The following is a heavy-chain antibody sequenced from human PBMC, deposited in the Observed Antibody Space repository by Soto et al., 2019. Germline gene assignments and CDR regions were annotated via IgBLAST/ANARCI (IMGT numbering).Heavy chain of an antibody. D-gene: IGHD5-18*01. CDR1: GYTFTSYD. V-gene: IGHV1-8*01. CDR3: ARVPRGYSYGYRRYYYGMDV. CDR2: MNPNSGNT. Sequence: QVQLVQSGAEVKKPGASVKVSCKASGYTFTSYDINWVRQATGQGLEWMAWMNPNSGNTGYAQKFQGRVSMTRNTSISTAYMELSSLRSEDTAVYYCARVPRGYSYGYRRYYYGMDVWGQGTTVTVSS. J-gene: IGHJ6*02.